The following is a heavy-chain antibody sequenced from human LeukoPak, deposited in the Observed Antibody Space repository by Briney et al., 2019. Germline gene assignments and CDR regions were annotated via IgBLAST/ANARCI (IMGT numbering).Heavy chain of an antibody. V-gene: IGHV1-69*04. Sequence: ASVKVSCKASGGTFSSYAISWVRQAPGQGLEWMGRIIPILGIADYPQKFQGRVTITADKSTSTAYMELSRLTSDVTAVYFCARGTPGSYLGYWGQGTLVTVSP. CDR2: IIPILGIA. D-gene: IGHD3-16*02. J-gene: IGHJ4*02. CDR1: GGTFSSYA. CDR3: ARGTPGSYLGY.